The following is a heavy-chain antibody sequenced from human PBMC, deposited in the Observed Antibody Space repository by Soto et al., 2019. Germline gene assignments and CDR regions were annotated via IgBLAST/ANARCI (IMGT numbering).Heavy chain of an antibody. Sequence: EVQLVESGGGLVQPGGSLRLSCAASGFTFSDHYMDWVRQAPGKGLEWVGRTRNKANSYTTEYAASVKGRITISRDDSKNSLYLQMNSLKTEDTAVYYCQVAVAGTRDYWGQGTLVTVSS. D-gene: IGHD6-19*01. J-gene: IGHJ4*02. V-gene: IGHV3-72*01. CDR1: GFTFSDHY. CDR3: QVAVAGTRDY. CDR2: TRNKANSYTT.